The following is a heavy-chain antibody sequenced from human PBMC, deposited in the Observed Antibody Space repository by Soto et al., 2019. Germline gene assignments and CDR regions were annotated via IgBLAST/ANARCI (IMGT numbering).Heavy chain of an antibody. CDR3: ARGLRYSGMDV. J-gene: IGHJ6*02. V-gene: IGHV4-39*07. CDR1: GGSISSSSYY. CDR2: IDHSGST. Sequence: SETLSLTCTVSGGSISSSSYYWGWIRQPPGKGLEWIGEIDHSGSTTYNPSLKSRITMSVDTSKNQFSLNVSSMTAADTAVYYCARGLRYSGMDVWGQGTTVTVSS.